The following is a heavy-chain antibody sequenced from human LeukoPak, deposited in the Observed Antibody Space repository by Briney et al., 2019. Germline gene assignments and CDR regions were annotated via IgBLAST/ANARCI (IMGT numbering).Heavy chain of an antibody. V-gene: IGHV3-20*04. CDR1: GFTFSSYS. J-gene: IGHJ3*02. Sequence: PGGSLRLSCAASGFTFSSYSMNWVRQAPGKGLEWVSGINWNGGSTGYADSVKGRFTISRDNAKNSLYLQMNSLRAEDTAVYYCARREWTMDDAFDIWGQGTMVTVSS. CDR3: ARREWTMDDAFDI. D-gene: IGHD4/OR15-4a*01. CDR2: INWNGGST.